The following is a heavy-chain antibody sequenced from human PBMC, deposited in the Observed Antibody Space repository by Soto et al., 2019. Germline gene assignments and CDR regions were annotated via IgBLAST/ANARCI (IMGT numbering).Heavy chain of an antibody. Sequence: GGSLRLSCAASGFTFSSYAMSWVRQAPGKGLEWVSAISGSGGSTYYADSVKGRFTISRDNSKNTLYLQMNSLRAEDTAVYYCAKGPPVKLLRYFDWLSPYFDYWGQGTLVTVS. J-gene: IGHJ4*02. D-gene: IGHD3-9*01. CDR1: GFTFSSYA. CDR3: AKGPPVKLLRYFDWLSPYFDY. CDR2: ISGSGGST. V-gene: IGHV3-23*01.